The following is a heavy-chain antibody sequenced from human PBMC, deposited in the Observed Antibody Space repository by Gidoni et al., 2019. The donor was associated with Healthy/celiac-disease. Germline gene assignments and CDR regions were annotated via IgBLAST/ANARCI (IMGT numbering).Heavy chain of an antibody. J-gene: IGHJ6*02. CDR3: ARDLYSSSSLEYYYYGMDV. CDR1: GFTFSSYS. D-gene: IGHD6-6*01. CDR2: IRSSSSYI. V-gene: IGHV3-21*01. Sequence: EVQLVESGGGLVKPGGSLRLSCAASGFTFSSYSMNWVRQAPGKGLEWVSSIRSSSSYIYYADSVKGRFTISRDNAKNSLYLQMNSLRAEDTAVYYCARDLYSSSSLEYYYYGMDVWGQGTTVTVSS.